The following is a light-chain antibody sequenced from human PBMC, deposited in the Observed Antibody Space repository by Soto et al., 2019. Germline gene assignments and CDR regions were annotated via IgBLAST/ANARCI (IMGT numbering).Light chain of an antibody. J-gene: IGLJ1*01. CDR1: SSDVGGYNY. CDR3: CSYAGSSPYV. V-gene: IGLV2-11*01. CDR2: DVS. Sequence: QSVLTQPRSVSGSPGQSVTISCTGTSSDVGGYNYASWYQQHPGKAPKLMIYDVSKRPSGVPDRFSGSKSGNTASLTISGLQAEDEADYYCCSYAGSSPYVFGTGTKLTVL.